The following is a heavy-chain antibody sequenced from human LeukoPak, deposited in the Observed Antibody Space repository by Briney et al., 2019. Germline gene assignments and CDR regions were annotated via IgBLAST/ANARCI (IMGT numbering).Heavy chain of an antibody. CDR3: ARSYCTNGVCYGGYFDY. J-gene: IGHJ4*02. CDR2: TYYRSKWYN. Sequence: SQTLSLTCAISGDSVSSNSAAWNWIRQSPSRGLEWLVRTYYRSKWYNDYAVSVKSRITINPDTSKNQFSLQLNSVTPEDTAVYYCARSYCTNGVCYGGYFDYWGQGTLVTVSS. V-gene: IGHV6-1*01. CDR1: GDSVSSNSAA. D-gene: IGHD2-8*01.